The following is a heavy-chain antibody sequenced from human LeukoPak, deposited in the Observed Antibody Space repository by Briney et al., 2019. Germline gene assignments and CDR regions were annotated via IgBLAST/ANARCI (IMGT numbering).Heavy chain of an antibody. CDR2: INPNSGGT. CDR1: GYTFTGYY. V-gene: IGHV1-2*06. CDR3: ARDVGGSYYNWFDP. Sequence: ASVKVSCKASGYTFTGYYMHWVRQAPGQGLEWMGRINPNSGGTNYAQKFQGRVTMTRDTSISTAYMELRSLRSDDTAVYYCARDVGGSYYNWFDPWGQGTLVTVSS. J-gene: IGHJ5*02. D-gene: IGHD1-26*01.